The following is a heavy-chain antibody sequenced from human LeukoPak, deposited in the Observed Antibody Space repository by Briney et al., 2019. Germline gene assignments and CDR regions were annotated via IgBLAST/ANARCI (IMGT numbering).Heavy chain of an antibody. CDR3: ARDYYDVYAFDI. V-gene: IGHV4-59*11. D-gene: IGHD3-22*01. CDR1: GGSISSHY. Sequence: PSETLSLTCTVSGGSISSHYWSWIRQPPGKGLEWIGYIYYSGSTNYNPSLKSRVTISVDTSKNQFSLKLSSVTAADTAVYYCARDYYDVYAFDIWGQGTMVTVSS. J-gene: IGHJ3*02. CDR2: IYYSGST.